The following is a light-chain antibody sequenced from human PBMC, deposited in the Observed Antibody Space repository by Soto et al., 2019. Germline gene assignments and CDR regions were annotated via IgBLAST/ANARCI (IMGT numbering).Light chain of an antibody. V-gene: IGKV3-20*01. CDR1: QSVNSNY. CDR3: QQYDESFRT. CDR2: GTS. J-gene: IGKJ1*01. Sequence: EIVLTQSPGTLSLSPGERATLSCRASQSVNSNYLAWYQQKPGQSPRVLMYGTSNRATGIPDRFSGSGSGTHFTLTISRLELEDFAVYYCQQYDESFRTFGQGTKVEIK.